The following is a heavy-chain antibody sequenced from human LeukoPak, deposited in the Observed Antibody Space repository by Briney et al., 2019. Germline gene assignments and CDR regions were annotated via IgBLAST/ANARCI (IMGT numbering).Heavy chain of an antibody. V-gene: IGHV3-64*01. CDR2: ISNNGGST. J-gene: IGHJ4*02. Sequence: GGSLRLSCAASGFTFSSYAMHWVRQAPGKGLEYVSAISNNGGSTYYANSVKGRFTISRDSSKNTLYLQMNGLRAEDTAVYYCAKDRGYSSSWYLFDYWGQGTLVTVSS. D-gene: IGHD6-13*01. CDR3: AKDRGYSSSWYLFDY. CDR1: GFTFSSYA.